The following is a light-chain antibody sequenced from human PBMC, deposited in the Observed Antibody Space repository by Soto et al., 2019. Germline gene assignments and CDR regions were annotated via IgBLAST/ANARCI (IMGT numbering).Light chain of an antibody. CDR2: DAS. J-gene: IGKJ5*01. CDR3: QQRSDWPPIT. Sequence: ETVLTQSPGTLSLSPGERATLSCRASQSVGSYLAWYQQKPGQAPRLLIYDASNRATGIPARFSGSGSGTDFTLTISRLEPEDFAVYYCQQRSDWPPITFGQGTRLEI. V-gene: IGKV3-11*01. CDR1: QSVGSY.